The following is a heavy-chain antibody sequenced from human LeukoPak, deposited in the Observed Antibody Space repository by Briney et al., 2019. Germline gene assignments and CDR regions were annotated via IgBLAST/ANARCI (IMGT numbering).Heavy chain of an antibody. CDR3: ARGQWFRDGYNYYFDY. J-gene: IGHJ4*02. V-gene: IGHV3-21*01. D-gene: IGHD5-24*01. CDR1: GFTFSSYS. Sequence: GGSLRLSCAASGFTFSSYSMNWVRQTPGKGLEWISSITTSSTYTFYADSVKGRFTISRDNARNSLYLQMNSLRAEDTAVYYCARGQWFRDGYNYYFDYRGQGTLVTVSS. CDR2: ITTSSTYT.